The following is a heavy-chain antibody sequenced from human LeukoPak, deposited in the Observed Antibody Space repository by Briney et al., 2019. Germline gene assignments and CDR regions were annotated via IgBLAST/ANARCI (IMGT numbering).Heavy chain of an antibody. V-gene: IGHV4-34*01. J-gene: IGHJ4*02. CDR3: VTFWSGYQYYFDY. CDR1: GGSFSGYY. Sequence: SETLSLTCAVYGGSFSGYYWSWIRQPPGKGLEWIGSIYHSGSTYYNPSLKSRVTISVDTSKNQFSLKLSSVTAADTAVYYCVTFWSGYQYYFDYWGQGTLVTVSS. D-gene: IGHD3-3*01. CDR2: IYHSGST.